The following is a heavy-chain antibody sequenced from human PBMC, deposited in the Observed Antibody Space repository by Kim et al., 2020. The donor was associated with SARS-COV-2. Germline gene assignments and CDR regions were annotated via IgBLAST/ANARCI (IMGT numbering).Heavy chain of an antibody. CDR1: GGTFSSYA. CDR2: IIPILGIA. D-gene: IGHD6-6*01. V-gene: IGHV1-69*04. J-gene: IGHJ4*02. CDR3: ARDIHFSSSSGGEDY. Sequence: SVKVSCKASGGTFSSYAISWVRQAPGQGLEWMGRIIPILGIANYAQKFQGRVTITADKSTSTAYMELSSLRSEDTAVYYCARDIHFSSSSGGEDYWGQGTLVTVSS.